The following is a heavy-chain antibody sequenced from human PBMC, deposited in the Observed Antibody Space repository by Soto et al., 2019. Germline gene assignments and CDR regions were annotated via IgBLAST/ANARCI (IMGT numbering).Heavy chain of an antibody. CDR3: ARADIVLVPASDVLAFDI. V-gene: IGHV1-8*01. CDR2: MNPNSGNT. D-gene: IGHD2-2*01. J-gene: IGHJ3*02. CDR1: GYTFTSYD. Sequence: QVQLVQSGAEVKKPGASVKVSCKASGYTFTSYDINWVRQATGQGLEWMGWMNPNSGNTGYAQKFQGRVTMTRNTSISTAYMELSSLRSEDTAVYYCARADIVLVPASDVLAFDIWGQGTVVTVSS.